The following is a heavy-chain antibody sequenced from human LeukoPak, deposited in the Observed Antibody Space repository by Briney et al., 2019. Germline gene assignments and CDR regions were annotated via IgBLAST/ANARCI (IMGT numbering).Heavy chain of an antibody. D-gene: IGHD2-2*02. Sequence: GGSLRLSCAASGFTFSNSGMHWVRQAPGKGLEWVAIIWYDGSNKYYADSVKGRFTISRDYSKNTPYPQMNSLRAEDTAVYYCARSSPYTCPDYWGQGTLVTVSS. V-gene: IGHV3-33*01. CDR3: ARSSPYTCPDY. CDR1: GFTFSNSG. J-gene: IGHJ4*02. CDR2: IWYDGSNK.